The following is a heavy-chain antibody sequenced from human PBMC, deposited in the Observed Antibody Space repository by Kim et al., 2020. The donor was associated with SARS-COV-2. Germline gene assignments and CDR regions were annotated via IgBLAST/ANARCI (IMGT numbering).Heavy chain of an antibody. CDR3: ARGSLLWFGAYYFDY. J-gene: IGHJ4*02. CDR1: GFTFSSYA. Sequence: GGSLRLSCAASGFTFSSYAMHWVRQAPGKGLEYVSAISSNGGSTYYANSVKGRFTISRDNSKNTLYLQMGSLRAEDMAVYYCARGSLLWFGAYYFDYWGQGTLVTVSS. V-gene: IGHV3-64*01. D-gene: IGHD3-10*01. CDR2: ISSNGGST.